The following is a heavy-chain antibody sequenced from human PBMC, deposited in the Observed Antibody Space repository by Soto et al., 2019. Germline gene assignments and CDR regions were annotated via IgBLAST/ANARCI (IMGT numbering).Heavy chain of an antibody. CDR1: GYTFTGYY. J-gene: IGHJ5*02. D-gene: IGHD2-2*01. Sequence: ASVKVSCKTSGYTFTGYYIHWVRQAPGQGLEWMGGISPNSGASNYAQKFQGRVTMTRDTSISTAYMELSRLRSDDTAVYYCARYCSSTSCQFDPWGQGTLVTVSS. CDR2: ISPNSGAS. V-gene: IGHV1-2*02. CDR3: ARYCSSTSCQFDP.